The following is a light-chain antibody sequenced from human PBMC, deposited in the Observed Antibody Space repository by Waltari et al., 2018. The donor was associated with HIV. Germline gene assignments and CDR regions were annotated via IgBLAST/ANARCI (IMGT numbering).Light chain of an antibody. J-gene: IGLJ1*01. CDR1: SLRSYS. CDR3: NSRDSSGNHRL. V-gene: IGLV3-19*01. CDR2: GKN. Sequence: SSELTQDPAVSVALGQTVRITCQGASLRSYSANWYQQKPGRAPVLVVFGKNNRPSGIPDRFSGSSSGNTASLTITGAQAEDEADYYCNSRDSSGNHRLFGTGTKVTVL.